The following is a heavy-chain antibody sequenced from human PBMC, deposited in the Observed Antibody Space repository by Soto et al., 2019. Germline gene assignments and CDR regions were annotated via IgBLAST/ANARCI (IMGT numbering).Heavy chain of an antibody. CDR1: VFTFSGSA. Sequence: VGSLRLSCASSVFTFSGSAMHWVRHSSGKWLEWVGRIRSKANSYATAYAASVKGRFTISRDDSKNTAYLQMNSLKTEDTAVYYCNRTYGGNQGWFEPWGQGTLVSVS. CDR2: IRSKANSYAT. D-gene: IGHD4-17*01. CDR3: NRTYGGNQGWFEP. V-gene: IGHV3-73*01. J-gene: IGHJ5*02.